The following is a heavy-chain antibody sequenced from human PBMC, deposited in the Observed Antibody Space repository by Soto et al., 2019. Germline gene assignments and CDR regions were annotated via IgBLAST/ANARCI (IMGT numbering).Heavy chain of an antibody. CDR2: IYYSGST. CDR1: GGSISSGDYY. Sequence: TLSLTCTVSGGSISSGDYYWSWIRQHPGKGLEWIGYIYYSGSTYYNPSLKSRVTISVDTSKNQFSLKLSSVTAADTAVYYCATKTGGGWEDGMDVWGQGTTVTVSS. CDR3: ATKTGGGWEDGMDV. V-gene: IGHV4-39*01. D-gene: IGHD6-19*01. J-gene: IGHJ6*02.